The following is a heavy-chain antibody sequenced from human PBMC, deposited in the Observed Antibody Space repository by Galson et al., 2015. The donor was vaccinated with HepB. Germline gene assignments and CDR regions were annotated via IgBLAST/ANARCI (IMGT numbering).Heavy chain of an antibody. CDR2: IWYDGSNK. J-gene: IGHJ4*02. V-gene: IGHV3-33*01. CDR1: GFNLSSHG. D-gene: IGHD2-2*01. Sequence: SLRLSCAASGFNLSSHGMHWVRQAPGKGLEWVAIIWYDGSNKYYADSVKGRFTISRDNSKNTLYLQMNSLRVEDTAMYYCARDWYCSAARCYGKDGFDYWGQGTLVTVSS. CDR3: ARDWYCSAARCYGKDGFDY.